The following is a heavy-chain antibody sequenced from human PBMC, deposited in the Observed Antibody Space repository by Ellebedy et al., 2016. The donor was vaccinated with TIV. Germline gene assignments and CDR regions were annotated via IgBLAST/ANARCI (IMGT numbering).Heavy chain of an antibody. CDR2: IGTGGNT. CDR1: GFTFTTYA. D-gene: IGHD6-19*01. CDR3: AKGRGGGTDSSAPRYYFDS. Sequence: GESLKISCAASGFTFTTYAMHWVRQAPGKGLEWVSGIGTGGNTFYADSVRGRFTISRDTSKNTVFLQMNSLRAEETAVYYCAKGRGGGTDSSAPRYYFDSWGLGTLVTVSS. J-gene: IGHJ4*02. V-gene: IGHV3-23*01.